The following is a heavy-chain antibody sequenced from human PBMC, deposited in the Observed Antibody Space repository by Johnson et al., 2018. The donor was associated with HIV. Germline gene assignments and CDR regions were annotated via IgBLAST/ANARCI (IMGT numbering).Heavy chain of an antibody. CDR1: RFTFSSYA. J-gene: IGHJ3*02. D-gene: IGHD1-26*01. V-gene: IGHV3-64*01. Sequence: VQLVESGGGLVQPGGSLRLSCAASRFTFSSYAMHWVRQAPGRGLDYVSAISSNGGSTYYANSVKGRFTISRDNSKNTLYLQMGSLRAEDMAVYYWAREGVGVNAFDIWGQVTMVTVSS. CDR2: ISSNGGST. CDR3: AREGVGVNAFDI.